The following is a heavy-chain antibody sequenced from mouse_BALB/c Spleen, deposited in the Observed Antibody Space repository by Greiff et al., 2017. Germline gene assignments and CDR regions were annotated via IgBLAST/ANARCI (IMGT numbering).Heavy chain of an antibody. CDR2: ISSGGST. D-gene: IGHD2-1*01. CDR3: ARGQGGNYDY. V-gene: IGHV5-6-5*01. J-gene: IGHJ2*01. Sequence: EVQRVESGGGLVKPGGSLKLSCAASGFTFSSYAMSWVRQTPEKRLEWVASISSGGSTYYPDSVKGRFTISRDNARNILYLQMSSLRSEDTAMYYCARGQGGNYDYWGQGTTLTVSS. CDR1: GFTFSSYA.